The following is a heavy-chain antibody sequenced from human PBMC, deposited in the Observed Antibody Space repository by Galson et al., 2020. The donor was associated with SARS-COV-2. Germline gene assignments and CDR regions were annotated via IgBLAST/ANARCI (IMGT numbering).Heavy chain of an antibody. J-gene: IGHJ5*02. CDR3: ARHAGSLSWFDP. CDR2: ISNTGSA. Sequence: SETLSLTCTVSSGSISSYHWSWIRQPPGKGLEWIGYISNTGSANYNPSLKSRVTIAVDTSKNQFSLKLRSVTAADTAVYYCARHAGSLSWFDPWGQGTLVTVSS. D-gene: IGHD3-10*01. V-gene: IGHV4-59*08. CDR1: SGSISSYH.